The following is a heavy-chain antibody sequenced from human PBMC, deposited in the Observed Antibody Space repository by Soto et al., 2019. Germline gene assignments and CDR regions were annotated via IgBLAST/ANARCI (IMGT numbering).Heavy chain of an antibody. D-gene: IGHD1-1*01. CDR3: ARDDSLERSFDY. CDR2: INPNSGGT. J-gene: IGHJ4*02. V-gene: IGHV1-2*02. CDR1: GYTFTGYY. Sequence: ASVKVSCKASGYTFTGYYMHWVRQAPGQGLEWMGWINPNSGGTNYAQKFQGRVTMTRDTSIGTAYMELSRLRSDDTAVYYCARDDSLERSFDYWGQGTLVTVSS.